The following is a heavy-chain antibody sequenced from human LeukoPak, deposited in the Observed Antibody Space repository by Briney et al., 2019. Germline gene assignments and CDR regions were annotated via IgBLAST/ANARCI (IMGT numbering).Heavy chain of an antibody. CDR1: GGSNX. CDR2: XYYNGST. CDR3: ARGRYSSSWYIGYYFDY. D-gene: IGHD6-13*01. V-gene: IGHV4-59*12. Sequence: LXLTXTVSGGSNXWXXIRQPPGKGLEXIGXXYYNGSTNYNPSLKSRVTISVDTSKNQFSLKLSSVTAADTAVYYCARGRYSSSWYIGYYFDYWGQGTLVTVSS. J-gene: IGHJ4*02.